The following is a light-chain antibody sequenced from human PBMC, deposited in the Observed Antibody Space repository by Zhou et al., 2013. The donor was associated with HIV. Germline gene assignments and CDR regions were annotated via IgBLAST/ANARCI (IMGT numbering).Light chain of an antibody. Sequence: DIQMTQSPSTLSASVGDRVTITCRASQSIGNWLAWYHQKPGKAPNLLIYKASTLESGVPSRFSGSGSGTEFTLTISSLQPDDFATYYCQQYNTYPITFGQGTRLDI. V-gene: IGKV1-5*03. CDR3: QQYNTYPIT. J-gene: IGKJ5*01. CDR2: KAS. CDR1: QSIGNW.